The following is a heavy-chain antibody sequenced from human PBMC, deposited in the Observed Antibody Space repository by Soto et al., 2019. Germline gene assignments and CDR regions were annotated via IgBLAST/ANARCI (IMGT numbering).Heavy chain of an antibody. CDR3: ASAYDFWSGYFTE. CDR1: GFTFSSYD. Sequence: EVQLVESGGGLVQPGGSLRLSCAASGFTFSSYDMHWVRQATGKGLEWVSAIGTAGDTYYPGSVKGRFTISRENAKNSLYLQMNSLRAEDTAVYYCASAYDFWSGYFTEWGQGTLVTVSS. V-gene: IGHV3-13*01. J-gene: IGHJ4*02. CDR2: IGTAGDT. D-gene: IGHD3-3*01.